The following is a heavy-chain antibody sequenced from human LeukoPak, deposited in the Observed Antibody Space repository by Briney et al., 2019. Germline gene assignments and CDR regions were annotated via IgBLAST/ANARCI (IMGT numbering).Heavy chain of an antibody. CDR3: ARDAAFEFSPREYYFDY. CDR2: ISYDGSNK. Sequence: PGGSLRLSCAASGFTFDDYTMHWVRQAPGKGLEWVAVISYDGSNKYYADSVKGRFTISRDNSKNTLYLQMNSLRAEDTAVYYSARDAAFEFSPREYYFDYWGQGTLVTVSS. CDR1: GFTFDDYT. V-gene: IGHV3-30-3*01. J-gene: IGHJ4*02. D-gene: IGHD3-16*02.